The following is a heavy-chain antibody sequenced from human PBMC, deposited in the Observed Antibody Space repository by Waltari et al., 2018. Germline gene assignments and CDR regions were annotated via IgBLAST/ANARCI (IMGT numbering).Heavy chain of an antibody. Sequence: QVQLQESGPGLVKPSETLSLTCTVSGDSINNYFWCWVRQPPGTRLEWIGYTSHSGSTRYNPSLKSRVTISVDKSKNQFSLRLDSVTAADTAIYYCARSFDFWSGYSLGHWGQGTLVTVSS. CDR1: GDSINNYF. D-gene: IGHD3-3*01. J-gene: IGHJ4*02. V-gene: IGHV4-59*01. CDR3: ARSFDFWSGYSLGH. CDR2: TSHSGST.